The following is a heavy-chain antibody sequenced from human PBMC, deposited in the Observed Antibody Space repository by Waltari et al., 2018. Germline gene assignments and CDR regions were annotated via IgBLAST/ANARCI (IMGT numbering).Heavy chain of an antibody. V-gene: IGHV4-59*08. CDR1: GDSVSDYF. D-gene: IGHD1-26*01. CDR3: ARLDLVGSRYYFDY. J-gene: IGHJ4*02. Sequence: QVQLQKSGPGLVKPSETLSLTCTVSGDSVSDYFWSWIRHSPGKGLEWIAYMYSSGTTNYNPSLRSRVTISLDTSKNQVSLKLSSMTAADTAVYYCARLDLVGSRYYFDYWSQGTLVTVSS. CDR2: MYSSGTT.